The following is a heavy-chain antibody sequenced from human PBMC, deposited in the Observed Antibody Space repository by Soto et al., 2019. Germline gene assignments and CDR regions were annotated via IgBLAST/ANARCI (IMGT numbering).Heavy chain of an antibody. V-gene: IGHV4-61*05. D-gene: IGHD3-10*01. J-gene: IGHJ4*02. CDR2: IFYSGST. CDR1: GGSIRSSSCY. Sequence: SETLSLTCPVSGGSIRSSSCYWGWIRQPPGKRLEWIGYIFYSGSTNYNPSLESRVTMSVDTSKNQFSLKLSSVTAADTAVYFCARHDAGGIWRLWGQGTPVTVSS. CDR3: ARHDAGGIWRL.